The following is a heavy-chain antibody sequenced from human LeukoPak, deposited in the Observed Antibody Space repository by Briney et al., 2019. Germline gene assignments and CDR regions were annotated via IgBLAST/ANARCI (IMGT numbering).Heavy chain of an antibody. CDR2: ISGSGGST. D-gene: IGHD2-2*01. CDR3: AKDIVVVPAAILGRSYYYYGMDV. V-gene: IGHV3-23*01. J-gene: IGHJ6*04. Sequence: GGSLRLSCVASGFTFSSYAMSWVRQAPGKGLEWVSAISGSGGSTYYADSVKGRFTISRDNSKNTLYLQMNSLRAEDTAVYYCAKDIVVVPAAILGRSYYYYGMDVWGKGTTVTVSS. CDR1: GFTFSSYA.